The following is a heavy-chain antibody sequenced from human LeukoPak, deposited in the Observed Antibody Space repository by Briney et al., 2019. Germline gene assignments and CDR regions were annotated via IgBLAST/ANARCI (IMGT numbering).Heavy chain of an antibody. V-gene: IGHV1-18*01. CDR3: ARFSLGAAAAGFDP. CDR1: GYTFTSYA. Sequence: ASVKVSCKASGYTFTSYAFSWVRQAPGQGLEGMGWISTYNDDSIYAQNFQGRFTMTTDTSTSTAYMDLRGLRSDDTAVYYCARFSLGAAAAGFDPWGQGTLVTVSS. CDR2: ISTYNDDS. D-gene: IGHD6-13*01. J-gene: IGHJ5*02.